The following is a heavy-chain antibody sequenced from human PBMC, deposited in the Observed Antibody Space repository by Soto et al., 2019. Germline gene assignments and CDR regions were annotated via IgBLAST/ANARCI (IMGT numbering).Heavy chain of an antibody. CDR2: VYYSGST. D-gene: IGHD3-22*01. Sequence: SETRSLTRPVAGDSITRYSSSWNRRARGKGLEWIGYVYYSGSTNYNPSLQGRVSIAVDTSKNYFSLTLISVTAADTVLYYCARGNGYSVFDLWGLGKMV. CDR3: ARGNGYSVFDL. J-gene: IGHJ3*01. V-gene: IGHV4-59*01. CDR1: GDSITRYS.